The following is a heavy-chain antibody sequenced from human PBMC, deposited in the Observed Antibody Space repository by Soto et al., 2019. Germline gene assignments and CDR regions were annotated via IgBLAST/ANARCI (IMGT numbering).Heavy chain of an antibody. CDR2: INSDGSST. J-gene: IGHJ5*02. D-gene: IGHD3-9*01. V-gene: IGHV3-74*01. Sequence: VGSLRLSCASSGFTFSSYWMHCVRQAPGKGLVWVSRINSDGSSTSYADSVKGRFTISRDNAKNTLYLQMNSLRAEDTAVYYCAREGPYYDILTGYPWGQGTLVSVSS. CDR1: GFTFSSYW. CDR3: AREGPYYDILTGYP.